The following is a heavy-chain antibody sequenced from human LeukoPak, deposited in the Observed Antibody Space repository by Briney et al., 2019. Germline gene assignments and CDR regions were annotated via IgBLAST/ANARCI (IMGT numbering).Heavy chain of an antibody. Sequence: PSETLPLTCTVSGGSISSSSYYWGWIRQPPGKGLEWIGSIYYSGSTYYNPSLKSRVTISVDTSKNQFSLKLSSVTAADTAVYYCARLTGAAAGTGTLDYWGQGTLVTVSS. CDR1: GGSISSSSYY. CDR3: ARLTGAAAGTGTLDY. CDR2: IYYSGST. V-gene: IGHV4-39*01. J-gene: IGHJ4*02. D-gene: IGHD6-13*01.